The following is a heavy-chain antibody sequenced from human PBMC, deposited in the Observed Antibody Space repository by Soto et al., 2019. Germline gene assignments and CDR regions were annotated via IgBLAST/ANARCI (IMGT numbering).Heavy chain of an antibody. J-gene: IGHJ4*02. Sequence: QLQLQESGSGLVKPSQTLSLTCAVSGGSISSGGSSWGWIRQPPGKGLEWIGYIYHRANTYYNPSLKSRGNISVDMSKNQFSWKLSSVTSAAPALYFRARVPDYWGQGTLVTVSS. CDR1: GGSISSGGSS. CDR3: ARVPDY. CDR2: IYHRANT. V-gene: IGHV4-30-2*01.